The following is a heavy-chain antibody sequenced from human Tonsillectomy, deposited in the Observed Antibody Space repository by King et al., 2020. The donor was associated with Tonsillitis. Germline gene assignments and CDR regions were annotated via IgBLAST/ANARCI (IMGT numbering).Heavy chain of an antibody. CDR2: TYYRSQWFN. CDR3: TSGWAFAA. D-gene: IGHD6-19*01. CDR1: GDTVSSNSAA. V-gene: IGHV6-1*01. J-gene: IGHJ5*02. Sequence: VQLQQSGPGLVKPSQTLSLTCAIYGDTVSSNSAAWNWLRQSPSRGLEWLGRTYYRSQWFNDYADSAKSRITINPDTSKNQFSLHLDYVTPEDTAVYYCTSGWAFAAWGQGTVVTVSS.